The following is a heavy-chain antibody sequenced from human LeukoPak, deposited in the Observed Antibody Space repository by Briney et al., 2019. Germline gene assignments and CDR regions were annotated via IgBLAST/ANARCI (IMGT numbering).Heavy chain of an antibody. V-gene: IGHV1-18*01. J-gene: IGHJ4*02. CDR1: GYTFSSYG. Sequence: ASVKVSCKASGYTFSSYGISCVRQAPGQGLEWMGWVSAYADDTNYVQKFQGRVTMTTDTSTSTAYMELRSLRSDDTAVYYCARDCIGCHGFDYWGQGTLVTVSS. CDR2: VSAYADDT. CDR3: ARDCIGCHGFDY. D-gene: IGHD2-15*01.